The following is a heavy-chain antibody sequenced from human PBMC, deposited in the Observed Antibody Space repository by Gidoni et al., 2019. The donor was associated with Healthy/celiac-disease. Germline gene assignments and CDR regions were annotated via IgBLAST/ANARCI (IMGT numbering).Heavy chain of an antibody. CDR3: AGTLGYSYGYPFDY. CDR1: GGSISSSSYY. Sequence: QLQLQESGPGLVKPSETLSLTCTVSGGSISSSSYYWGWIRQPPGKGLEWIGSIYYSGSTYYNPSLKSRVTISVDTSKNQFSLKLSSVTAADTAVYYCAGTLGYSYGYPFDYWGQGTLVTVSS. CDR2: IYYSGST. V-gene: IGHV4-39*01. J-gene: IGHJ4*02. D-gene: IGHD5-18*01.